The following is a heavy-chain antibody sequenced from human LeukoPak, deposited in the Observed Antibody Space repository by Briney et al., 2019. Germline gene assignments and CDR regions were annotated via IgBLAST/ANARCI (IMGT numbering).Heavy chain of an antibody. CDR2: INPNSGGT. J-gene: IGHJ6*02. CDR1: GYTFTGYH. Sequence: ASVKVSCKASGYTFTGYHMHWVRQAPGQGLEWMGWINPNSGGTNYAQKFQGRVTMTRDTSISTAYMELSRLRSDDTAVYHCARDTGVAGYYYYYYGMDVWGQGTTVTVSS. D-gene: IGHD2-15*01. V-gene: IGHV1-2*02. CDR3: ARDTGVAGYYYYYYGMDV.